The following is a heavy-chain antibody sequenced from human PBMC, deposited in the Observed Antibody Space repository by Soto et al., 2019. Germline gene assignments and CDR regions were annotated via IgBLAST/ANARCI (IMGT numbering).Heavy chain of an antibody. D-gene: IGHD3-3*01. V-gene: IGHV3-66*04. Sequence: EVQLVESGGGLVQPGGSLRLSCAALGFTVSSDYMSWVRQAPGKGLEWVSVIYSGGRTYYADSVKGRFTISRDKSKNTLYIQMNSLRVEDTAVYYCARPWGFWSGSYTDDYWGQGTLVTVSS. CDR2: IYSGGRT. CDR1: GFTVSSDY. J-gene: IGHJ4*02. CDR3: ARPWGFWSGSYTDDY.